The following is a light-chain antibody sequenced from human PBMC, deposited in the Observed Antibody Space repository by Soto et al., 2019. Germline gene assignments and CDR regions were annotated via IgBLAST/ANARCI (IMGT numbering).Light chain of an antibody. V-gene: IGKV2-30*01. J-gene: IGKJ1*01. CDR2: RVS. CDR3: LQVTDWPWT. Sequence: DVVLTQSPLSLPVTLGQPASISCRSSQSLVYSDGNTYLNWFQQRPGQSPRRLSYRVSSRDSGVPDRFVGSGPGTDFTLTTTSVEPKDVGGYYGLQVTDWPWTFGHGTKVEIK. CDR1: QSLVYSDGNTY.